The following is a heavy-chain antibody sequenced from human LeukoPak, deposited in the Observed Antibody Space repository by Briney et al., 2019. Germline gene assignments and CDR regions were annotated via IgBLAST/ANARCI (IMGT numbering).Heavy chain of an antibody. J-gene: IGHJ6*03. CDR2: INPNSGGT. V-gene: IGHV1-2*02. CDR1: GYTFTGYY. CDR3: ARDDEYCSGGSCAFHYYYYMDV. D-gene: IGHD2-15*01. Sequence: GASVKVSCKASGYTFTGYYMHWVRQAPGQGLEWMGWINPNSGGTNYAQKFQGRVTMTRDTSISTAYMELSRLRSDDTAVYYCARDDEYCSGGSCAFHYYYYMDVWGKGTTVTVSS.